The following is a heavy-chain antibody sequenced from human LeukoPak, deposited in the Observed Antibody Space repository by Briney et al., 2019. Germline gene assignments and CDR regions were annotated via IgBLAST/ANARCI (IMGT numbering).Heavy chain of an antibody. CDR2: IIVIFGTA. J-gene: IGHJ4*02. D-gene: IGHD5-12*01. V-gene: IGHV1-69*13. CDR1: GGTFSSYA. CDR3: AREAGHSGYDQYFEY. Sequence: ASVKVSCKASGGTFSSYAISWVRQAPGQGLEWMGGIIVIFGTAKYAQKFQGRVTITADESTSTAYMELSSLRSEETAVYYCAREAGHSGYDQYFEYGGQGTLVTVS.